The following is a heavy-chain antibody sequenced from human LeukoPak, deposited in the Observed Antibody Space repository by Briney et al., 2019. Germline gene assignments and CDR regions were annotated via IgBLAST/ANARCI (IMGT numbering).Heavy chain of an antibody. D-gene: IGHD1-26*01. V-gene: IGHV4-59*11. Sequence: SETLSLTCTVSGGSISSHYWSWIRQPPGKGLEWIGYIYYSGSTNYNPSLKSRVTISVDTSKNQFSLKLSSVTAADTAVYYCARSDSELFDYWGQGTLVTVSS. J-gene: IGHJ4*02. CDR3: ARSDSELFDY. CDR2: IYYSGST. CDR1: GGSISSHY.